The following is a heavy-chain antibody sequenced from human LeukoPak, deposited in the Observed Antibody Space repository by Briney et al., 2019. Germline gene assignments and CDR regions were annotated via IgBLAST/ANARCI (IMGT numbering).Heavy chain of an antibody. CDR2: ISGSGGST. CDR1: GFTFSSYA. V-gene: IGHV3-23*01. J-gene: IGHJ4*02. CDR3: AKACDVCWWCMFQCPFDY. Sequence: GGSLRLSCAASGFTFSSYAMSWVRQAPGKGLEWVSAISGSGGSTYYADSVKGRFTISRDNSKNTLYLQMNSLRAEDTAVYYCAKACDVCWWCMFQCPFDYWGQGTLVTVSS. D-gene: IGHD2-8*02.